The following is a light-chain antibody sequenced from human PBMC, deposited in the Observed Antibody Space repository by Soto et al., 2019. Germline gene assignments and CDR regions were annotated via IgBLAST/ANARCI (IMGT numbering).Light chain of an antibody. Sequence: DIQLTQSPSILSASVGDRVTITCRASQSIGSWLAWYQQKPGKAPNLLIFQTSNLESGVPSRFSGSGSATEFTLVISCLQPDEVATYYCKQCNTYSTFGQGNQVETK. CDR1: QSIGSW. V-gene: IGKV1-5*03. CDR2: QTS. J-gene: IGKJ1*01. CDR3: KQCNTYST.